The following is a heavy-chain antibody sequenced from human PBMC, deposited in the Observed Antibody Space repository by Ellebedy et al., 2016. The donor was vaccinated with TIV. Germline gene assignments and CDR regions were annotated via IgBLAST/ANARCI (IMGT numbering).Heavy chain of an antibody. V-gene: IGHV1-8*01. Sequence: ASVKVSXKASGYTFTDYDINWVRQATGQAPEWMGWMNPHSGNRAYAQKFQGRVTMTANTSMTTAYLELNSLTSEDTAIYYCARFAGYIPNDFWGQGSLVTVSS. D-gene: IGHD2-21*01. J-gene: IGHJ4*02. CDR3: ARFAGYIPNDF. CDR1: GYTFTDYD. CDR2: MNPHSGNR.